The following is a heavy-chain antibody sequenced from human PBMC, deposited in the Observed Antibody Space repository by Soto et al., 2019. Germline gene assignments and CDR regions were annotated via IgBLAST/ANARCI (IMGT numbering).Heavy chain of an antibody. D-gene: IGHD3-10*01. CDR1: GGSFSGYY. V-gene: IGHV4-34*01. Sequence: SETLSLTCGVYGGSFSGYYWSWIRQPPGKGLEWIGEINHSGSTNYNPSLKSRVTISVDTSKNQFSLKLSSVTAADTAVYYCARVTMVRGVIGWFDPWGQGTLVTVSS. J-gene: IGHJ5*02. CDR2: INHSGST. CDR3: ARVTMVRGVIGWFDP.